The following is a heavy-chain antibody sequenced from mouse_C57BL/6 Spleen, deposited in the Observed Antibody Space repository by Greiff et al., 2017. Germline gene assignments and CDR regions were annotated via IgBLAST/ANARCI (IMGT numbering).Heavy chain of an antibody. D-gene: IGHD2-3*01. J-gene: IGHJ3*01. CDR3: ARRGGDGCSAWFAY. CDR2: IYPGSGST. Sequence: VQLQQPGAELVKPGASVKMSCKASGYTFTSYWITWVKQRPGQGLEWIGDIYPGSGSTNYNEKFKGKATLTVDTSSSTAYMQLSSLTSEDSAVYYCARRGGDGCSAWFAYWGQGTLVTVSA. CDR1: GYTFTSYW. V-gene: IGHV1-55*01.